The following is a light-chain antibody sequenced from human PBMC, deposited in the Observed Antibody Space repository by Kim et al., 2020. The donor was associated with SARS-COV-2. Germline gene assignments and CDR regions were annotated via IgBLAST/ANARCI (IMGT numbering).Light chain of an antibody. Sequence: SSELTQDPAVSVALGQTVRITCRGDSLRRSSPNWYQQRPGQAPVVIIYGEKKRPSGSPDRFSGSRSGDTASLTITGAQAEDEGDYFCHSRDRTGDQIFGSGTKVTVL. CDR2: GEK. J-gene: IGLJ1*01. CDR1: SLRRSS. V-gene: IGLV3-19*01. CDR3: HSRDRTGDQI.